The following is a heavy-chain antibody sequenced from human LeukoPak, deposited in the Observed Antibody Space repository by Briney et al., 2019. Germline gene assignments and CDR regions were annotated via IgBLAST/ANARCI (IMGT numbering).Heavy chain of an antibody. CDR1: GGSFSGYY. D-gene: IGHD1-1*01. CDR3: ARGLLSGYEFLDY. Sequence: SETLSLTCAVYGGSFSGYYWSWIRQPPGKGLEWIGEINHSGSTNYNPSLKSRVTISVDTSKNQFSLKLSSVTAADTAVYYCARGLLSGYEFLDYWGQGTLVTVSS. J-gene: IGHJ4*02. V-gene: IGHV4-34*01. CDR2: INHSGST.